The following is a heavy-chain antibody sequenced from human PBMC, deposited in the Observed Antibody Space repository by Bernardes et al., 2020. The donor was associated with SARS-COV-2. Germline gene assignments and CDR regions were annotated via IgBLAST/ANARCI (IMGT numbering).Heavy chain of an antibody. CDR3: ATRPPYYSSSWYWFDP. J-gene: IGHJ5*02. V-gene: IGHV1-24*01. Sequence: ASVKVSCKVSGYTLTELSMQWVRQAPGKGLEWMGGFDPEDGETIYAQKFQGRVTMTEDTSTDTAYMELSSLRSEDTAVYYCATRPPYYSSSWYWFDPWGQGTLVTVSS. CDR2: FDPEDGET. D-gene: IGHD6-13*01. CDR1: GYTLTELS.